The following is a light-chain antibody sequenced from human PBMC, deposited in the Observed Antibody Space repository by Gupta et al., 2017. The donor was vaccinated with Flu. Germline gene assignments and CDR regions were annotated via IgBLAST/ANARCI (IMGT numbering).Light chain of an antibody. Sequence: DIQMTQSPSSLSASVGDRVTITCRASQSISSYLNWYQQKPGKAPKLLIYAASSLQSGVPSRFSGSGSGTDFTLTISSLQPEDFATYYCQQRESTPKSCGHGTKVDIK. CDR2: AAS. V-gene: IGKV1-39*01. J-gene: IGKJ3*01. CDR1: QSISSY. CDR3: QQRESTPKS.